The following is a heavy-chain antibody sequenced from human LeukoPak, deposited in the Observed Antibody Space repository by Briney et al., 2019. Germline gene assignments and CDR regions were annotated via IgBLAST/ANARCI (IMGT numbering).Heavy chain of an antibody. CDR2: ISPSNDNT. CDR3: ATEGGTNWFDP. Sequence: GASVKVSCKASGYTFTNYAISWVRQAPGQGLEWMGWISPSNDNTNYAQNLQGRVTMTTDTSTNTAYMELRSLTSDDTAVYFCATEGGTNWFDPWGQGTLVTVSS. D-gene: IGHD1-26*01. CDR1: GYTFTNYA. V-gene: IGHV1-18*01. J-gene: IGHJ5*02.